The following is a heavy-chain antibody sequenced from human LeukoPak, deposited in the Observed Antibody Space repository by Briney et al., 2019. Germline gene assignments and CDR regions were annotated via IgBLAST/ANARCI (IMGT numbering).Heavy chain of an antibody. Sequence: PGGSLRLSCAASGFTFSSYGMHWVRQAPGKGLEWVAVISYDGSNKYYADSVKRRFTISRDNSKSTLFLQMNSLRAEDTALYYCAKGAWFDNWGQGTLVTVSS. J-gene: IGHJ4*02. V-gene: IGHV3-30*18. CDR1: GFTFSSYG. CDR3: AKGAWFDN. CDR2: ISYDGSNK.